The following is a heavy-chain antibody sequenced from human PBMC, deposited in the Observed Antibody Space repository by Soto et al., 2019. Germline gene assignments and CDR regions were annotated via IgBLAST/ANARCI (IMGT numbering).Heavy chain of an antibody. CDR2: IIPIFGTA. J-gene: IGHJ4*02. CDR3: ARAKEHSDLPDY. V-gene: IGHV1-69*13. D-gene: IGHD1-1*01. CDR1: GGTFSSYA. Sequence: GASVKVSCKASGGTFSSYAISWVRQAPGQGLEWMGGIIPIFGTAKYAQKFQGRVTITADESTSTAYMELSSLRSEDTAVYYCARAKEHSDLPDYWGQGTLVTVSS.